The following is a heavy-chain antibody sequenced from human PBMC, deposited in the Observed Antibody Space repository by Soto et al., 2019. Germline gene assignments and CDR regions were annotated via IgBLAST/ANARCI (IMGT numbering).Heavy chain of an antibody. D-gene: IGHD6-19*01. J-gene: IGHJ6*02. CDR2: IDWDDDK. CDR1: GFSLSTSGMC. V-gene: IGHV2-70*01. CDR3: ARIRVAGTLDYYYYGMDA. Sequence: PTLVNPTQTLTLTCTFSGFSLSTSGMCVSWIRQPPGKALEWLALIDWDDDKYYSTSLKTRLTISKDTSKNQVVLTMTNMDPVDTATYYCARIRVAGTLDYYYYGMDAWGQGTTVTVSS.